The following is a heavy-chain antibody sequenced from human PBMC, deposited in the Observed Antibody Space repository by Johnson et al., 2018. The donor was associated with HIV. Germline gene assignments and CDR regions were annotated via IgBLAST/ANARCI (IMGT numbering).Heavy chain of an antibody. D-gene: IGHD6-6*01. Sequence: QVQLVESGGGVVQPGRSLRLSCAASGFTFSSYAMHWVRQAPGKGLEWVSVSYSGGDTYYADSVKGRFTISRDNSKNTLYLQLNSLRAEDTAVYYCARDLAALDAFDIWGQGTMVTVSS. CDR1: GFTFSSYA. CDR3: ARDLAALDAFDI. J-gene: IGHJ3*02. V-gene: IGHV3-NL1*01. CDR2: SYSGGDT.